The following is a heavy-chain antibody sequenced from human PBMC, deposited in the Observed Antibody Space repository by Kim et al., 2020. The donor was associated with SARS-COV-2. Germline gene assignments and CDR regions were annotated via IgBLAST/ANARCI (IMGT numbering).Heavy chain of an antibody. V-gene: IGHV3-53*01. J-gene: IGHJ4*02. D-gene: IGHD3-16*01. Sequence: ADSVKGRFTIARDNSKNTLYLQMNSLRAEDTAVYYCAGAPWTRHHGGIDYWGQGTLVTVSS. CDR3: AGAPWTRHHGGIDY.